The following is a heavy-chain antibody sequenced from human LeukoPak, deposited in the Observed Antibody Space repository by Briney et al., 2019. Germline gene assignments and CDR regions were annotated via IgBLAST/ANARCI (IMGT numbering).Heavy chain of an antibody. V-gene: IGHV5-51*01. CDR1: GYSFINYW. CDR2: IYPGDSDT. J-gene: IGHJ6*02. Sequence: GESLKISCRASGYSFINYWIVWVRQMPGKGLEWMGIIYPGDSDTRYSPSFQGQVTISADKSISTAYLQWSSLKASDTAMYYCARNYGDPYYYYGMDVWGQGTTVTVSS. CDR3: ARNYGDPYYYYGMDV. D-gene: IGHD4-17*01.